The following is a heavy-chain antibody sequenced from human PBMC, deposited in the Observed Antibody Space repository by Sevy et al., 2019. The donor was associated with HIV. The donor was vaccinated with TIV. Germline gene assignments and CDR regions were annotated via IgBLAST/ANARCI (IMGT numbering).Heavy chain of an antibody. J-gene: IGHJ4*02. V-gene: IGHV3-49*04. D-gene: IGHD1-1*01. Sequence: GGSLRLSCTASGFTFGDYTMNWVRQAPGKGLEWVACLKNKASGGTVDHAASVKGRFTISTDDSTSIVYLQMIDLKTEETSAVYCTRWKGLHTIFDFWGQGVLVTVSS. CDR3: TRWKGLHTIFDF. CDR1: GFTFGDYT. CDR2: LKNKASGGTV.